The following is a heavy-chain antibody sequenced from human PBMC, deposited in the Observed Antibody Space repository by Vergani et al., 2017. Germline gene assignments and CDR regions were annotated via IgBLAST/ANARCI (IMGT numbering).Heavy chain of an antibody. CDR1: GMSISNNNYY. V-gene: IGHV4-39*01. J-gene: IGHJ4*02. CDR2: IYDSRNN. CDR3: ASKRGACRAAYCHSYDF. Sequence: QLQLQESGPRLVKPSETLSLTCSLSGMSISNNNYYWGWIRQPPGKGLEWIGSIYDSRNNNYSPSLKSRVSISVDTSKNQFSPNLTSVTAADTAVYYCASKRGACRAAYCHSYDFWGPGTLVGVSS. D-gene: IGHD2-15*01.